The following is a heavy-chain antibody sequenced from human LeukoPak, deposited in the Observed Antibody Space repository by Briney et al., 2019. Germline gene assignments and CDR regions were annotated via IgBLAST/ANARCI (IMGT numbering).Heavy chain of an antibody. CDR1: GGSISGHY. V-gene: IGHV4-59*11. D-gene: IGHD3-3*01. CDR2: VFSSGSN. J-gene: IGHJ4*02. Sequence: SETLSLTCSVSGGSISGHYWTWVRQPPGKGVEWIGYVFSSGSNNYKSSLKSRVTKSDDTSKNQFSLRLTSVTAADTAVYYCARVPTIFKVDMYYFDFWGQGHLVTVS. CDR3: ARVPTIFKVDMYYFDF.